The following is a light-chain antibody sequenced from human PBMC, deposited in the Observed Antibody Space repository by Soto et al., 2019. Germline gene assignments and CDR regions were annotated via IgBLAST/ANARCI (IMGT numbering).Light chain of an antibody. V-gene: IGKV1-39*01. Sequence: DIQLTQSPSFLSASVGDRVTITCRASQGISSYLAWYQQKPGKAPKLLIYAASTLQSGVPSTFSGSGSGTDFSLTISSLQPEDFATYFCQQSYSTPRTFGGGTKVDI. CDR2: AAS. CDR3: QQSYSTPRT. J-gene: IGKJ4*01. CDR1: QGISSY.